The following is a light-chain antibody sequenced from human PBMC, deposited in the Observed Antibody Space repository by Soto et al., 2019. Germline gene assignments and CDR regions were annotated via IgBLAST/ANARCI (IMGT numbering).Light chain of an antibody. J-gene: IGKJ4*01. CDR2: EES. V-gene: IGKV1-9*01. Sequence: DIHLTQSPSFLSASVGDRVTITCRPSQAVPNNMAWYQQKPGKPPKLLIYEESTLHSGVPSRFSGRKSETQFTLTIDSLQPEDFATYYCQQVKTYPRTFGGGTKVEIK. CDR1: QAVPNN. CDR3: QQVKTYPRT.